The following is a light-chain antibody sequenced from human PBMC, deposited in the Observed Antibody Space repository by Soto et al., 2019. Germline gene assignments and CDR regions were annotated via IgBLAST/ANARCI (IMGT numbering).Light chain of an antibody. J-gene: IGKJ3*01. CDR2: DAS. V-gene: IGKV3-11*01. Sequence: EIVLTQSSATLSLSPGERATLSCRASQSVSSYLAWYQQKPGQAPRLLIYDASNRATGIPARFSGSGSGTDFTLTISSLEPEDFAVYYCQQRSNWQFTFGPGTKVDIK. CDR3: QQRSNWQFT. CDR1: QSVSSY.